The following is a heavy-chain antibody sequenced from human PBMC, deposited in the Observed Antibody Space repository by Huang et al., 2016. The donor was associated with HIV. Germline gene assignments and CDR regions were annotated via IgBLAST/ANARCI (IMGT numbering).Heavy chain of an antibody. V-gene: IGHV1-18*01. CDR1: GYTFSIYG. CDR3: ARVPSDHFSDY. Sequence: QIQLVQSGPEVKKPGASVKVSCKASGYTFSIYGISWVRQAPGQGPEWMGRVSAYSGYTNYSQKFQGRVIMTADTSASTAYMDLRSLTSDDTAVYYCARVPSDHFSDYWGQGTLVTVSS. J-gene: IGHJ4*02. CDR2: VSAYSGYT.